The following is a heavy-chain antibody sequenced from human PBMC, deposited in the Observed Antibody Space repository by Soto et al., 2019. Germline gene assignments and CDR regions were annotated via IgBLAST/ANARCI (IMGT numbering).Heavy chain of an antibody. CDR2: INHSGST. Sequence: QVQLQQWGAGLLKPSETLSLTCAVYGGSFSGYYWSWLGQPPGKGLEWIGEINHSGSTNYNPSLKGRSTISGDTSKNHFSLKPSSVTAADTAVYYWARDYGGKASFDYWCQGTLVTVSS. CDR1: GGSFSGYY. J-gene: IGHJ4*02. D-gene: IGHD2-15*01. V-gene: IGHV4-34*01. CDR3: ARDYGGKASFDY.